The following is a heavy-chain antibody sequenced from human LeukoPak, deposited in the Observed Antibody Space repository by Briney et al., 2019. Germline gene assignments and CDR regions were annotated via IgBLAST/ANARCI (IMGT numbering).Heavy chain of an antibody. D-gene: IGHD1-26*01. V-gene: IGHV4-38-2*02. Sequence: SETLSLTCTVSGYSISSGYYWGWIRQPPGKGLEWIGSIYHSGSTYYNPSLKSRVTISVDTSKNQFSLKLSSVTAADTAVYYWARVGRLLHYFDYWGQGTLVTVSS. CDR2: IYHSGST. CDR1: GYSISSGYY. CDR3: ARVGRLLHYFDY. J-gene: IGHJ4*02.